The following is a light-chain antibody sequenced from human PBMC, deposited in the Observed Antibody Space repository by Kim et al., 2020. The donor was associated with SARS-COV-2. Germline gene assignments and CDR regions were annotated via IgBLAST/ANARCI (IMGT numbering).Light chain of an antibody. CDR3: QQYYSYST. V-gene: IGKV1-8*01. CDR2: AAS. J-gene: IGKJ4*01. CDR1: QGISSY. Sequence: AIRITQSPSSLSASTGDRVTITCRASQGISSYLAWYQQKPGKAPKLLIYAASTLQSGVPSRFSGSGSGTDFTLTISCLQSEDFATYYCQQYYSYSTFGGGTKVDIK.